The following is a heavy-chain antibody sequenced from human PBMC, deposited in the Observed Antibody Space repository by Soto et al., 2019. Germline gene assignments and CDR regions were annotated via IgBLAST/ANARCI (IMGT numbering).Heavy chain of an antibody. D-gene: IGHD2-21*01. CDR3: ARLPVVVIALGYFDP. CDR2: VYYTGFT. CDR1: GDSISSSYY. Sequence: QLQLQESGPGLVKPSETLSLTCTVSGDSISSSYYWGWVRQPPGKGLECIGAVYYTGFTYYNPSLKIRLTMSLDTSKNQFSLRLSSVTAADTAIYYCARLPVVVIALGYFDPWGPGTLVTVSS. V-gene: IGHV4-39*01. J-gene: IGHJ5*02.